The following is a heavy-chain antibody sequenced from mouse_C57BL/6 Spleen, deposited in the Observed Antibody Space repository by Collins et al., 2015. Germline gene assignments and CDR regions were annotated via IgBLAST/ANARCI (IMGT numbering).Heavy chain of an antibody. J-gene: IGHJ3*01. Sequence: QVQLQQSGAELVKPGASVKVSCKASGYTFTSYWMHWVKQRPGQGLEWIGRIHPSDNDTNCNQKFKAKATLTVDKSSSIVYMQLSSLTSEDSAVYYCAEYYTSGFAYWGQGTLVTVSA. CDR3: AEYYTSGFAY. CDR1: GYTFTSYW. V-gene: IGHV1-74*01. D-gene: IGHD2-12*01. CDR2: IHPSDNDT.